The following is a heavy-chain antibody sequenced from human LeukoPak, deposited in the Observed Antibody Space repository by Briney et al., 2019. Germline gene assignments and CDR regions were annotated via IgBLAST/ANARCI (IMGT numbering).Heavy chain of an antibody. CDR1: GFTFSGSA. J-gene: IGHJ4*02. CDR3: TRHHPIVVVASH. CDR2: IRSKANSYAT. Sequence: GGSLRLSCAASGFTFSGSAMHWVRQASGKGLEWVGRIRSKANSYATAYAASVKGRFTISRDDSKNTAYLQMNSLKTEDTAVYYCTRHHPIVVVASHWGQGTLVTVX. D-gene: IGHD2-15*01. V-gene: IGHV3-73*01.